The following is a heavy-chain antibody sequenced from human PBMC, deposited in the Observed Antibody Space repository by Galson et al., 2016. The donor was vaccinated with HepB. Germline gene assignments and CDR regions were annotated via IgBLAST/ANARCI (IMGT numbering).Heavy chain of an antibody. D-gene: IGHD2-15*01. CDR2: IGVSGAGT. J-gene: IGHJ4*02. CDR1: GFTFSDSV. Sequence: SLRLSCAASGFTFSDSVMSWVRQAPGKGLEWVSGIGVSGAGTYYADSGKGRFTIPRDNSKNTLYLEMNSLRAEDTAVYYCAKAACSGGSCYIIDYWGQGTLVTVSS. CDR3: AKAACSGGSCYIIDY. V-gene: IGHV3-23*01.